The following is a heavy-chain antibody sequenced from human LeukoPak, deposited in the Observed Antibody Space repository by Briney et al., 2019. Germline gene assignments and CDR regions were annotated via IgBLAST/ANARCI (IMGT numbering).Heavy chain of an antibody. CDR2: ISSSGSTI. CDR3: ARNLYDSSGSMGIYTFDH. J-gene: IGHJ4*02. V-gene: IGHV3-11*01. CDR1: GFTFSDYY. Sequence: GGSLRLSCAASGFTFSDYYMSWIRQAPGKGLEWVSYISSSGSTIYYADSVKGRFTISRDNAKNSLYLQMNSLRAEDTAVYYCARNLYDSSGSMGIYTFDHWGQGTLVIVSS. D-gene: IGHD3-22*01.